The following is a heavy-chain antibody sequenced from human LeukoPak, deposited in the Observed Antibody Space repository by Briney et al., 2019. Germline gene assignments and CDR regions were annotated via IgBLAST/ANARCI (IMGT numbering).Heavy chain of an antibody. Sequence: PSETLSLTCTVSGGSISSYYWSWLRQPPGKGLEWIGYIYYSGSTNYNPSLKSRVTISVDTSKNQFSLKLSSVTAADTAVYYCARDLIRFDSWGQGSLVTVSS. CDR1: GGSISSYY. V-gene: IGHV4-59*01. CDR2: IYYSGST. CDR3: ARDLIRFDS. J-gene: IGHJ4*02. D-gene: IGHD2-21*01.